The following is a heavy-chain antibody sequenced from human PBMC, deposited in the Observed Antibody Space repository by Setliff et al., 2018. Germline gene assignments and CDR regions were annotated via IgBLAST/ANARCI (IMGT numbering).Heavy chain of an antibody. CDR2: INWDGKTT. V-gene: IGHV3-20*04. CDR3: TRFGRDDIGI. D-gene: IGHD5-12*01. J-gene: IGHJ3*02. Sequence: GGSLRLSCAASGFTFERNGMNWVRQAPGKGLEWVSTINWDGKTTAYADSVKGRFTIARDNANRFLYLHMNSLRADDTALYYCTRFGRDDIGIWGQGTMVTVSS. CDR1: GFTFERNG.